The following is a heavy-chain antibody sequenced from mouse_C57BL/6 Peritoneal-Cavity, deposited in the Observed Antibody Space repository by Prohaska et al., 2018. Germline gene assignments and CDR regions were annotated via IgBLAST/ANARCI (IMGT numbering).Heavy chain of an antibody. Sequence: TISFTGYSITSGYYWNWHRQFPGNKLELMGYISYDGRNNYNPSLKNRNSSTRETSKNQFVLKLNSVTTEETATYYCASSNYAWFAYWGQGTLVTVSA. D-gene: IGHD2-5*01. CDR1: GYSITSGYY. V-gene: IGHV3-6*01. CDR2: ISYDGRN. J-gene: IGHJ3*01. CDR3: ASSNYAWFAY.